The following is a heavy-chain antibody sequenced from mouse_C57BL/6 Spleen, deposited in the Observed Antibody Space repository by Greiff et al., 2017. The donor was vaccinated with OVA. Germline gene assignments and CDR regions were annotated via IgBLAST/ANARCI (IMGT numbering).Heavy chain of an antibody. CDR2: IRNKANGYTT. CDR1: GFTFTDYY. V-gene: IGHV7-3*01. Sequence: EVQLVESGGGLVQPGGSLSLSCAASGFTFTDYYMSWVRQPPGKALEWLGFIRNKANGYTTEYSASVKGRFTISRDNSQSILYLRMDALRAEDSATYYCARPLYGNYAGFAYWGQGTLVTVSA. CDR3: ARPLYGNYAGFAY. J-gene: IGHJ3*01. D-gene: IGHD2-1*01.